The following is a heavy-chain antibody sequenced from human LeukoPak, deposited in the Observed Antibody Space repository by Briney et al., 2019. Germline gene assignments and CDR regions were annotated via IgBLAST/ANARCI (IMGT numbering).Heavy chain of an antibody. Sequence: GGSLILSCAASGFTFSTYGMSWVRQAPGKGLEWVSGISGSGGSTFYADSVKGRFTISRDNSKNTLYLQMNSLRVEDTAVYFCAKKIAVAGQNFDYWGQGTLVTVSS. D-gene: IGHD6-19*01. CDR3: AKKIAVAGQNFDY. V-gene: IGHV3-23*01. J-gene: IGHJ4*02. CDR2: ISGSGGST. CDR1: GFTFSTYG.